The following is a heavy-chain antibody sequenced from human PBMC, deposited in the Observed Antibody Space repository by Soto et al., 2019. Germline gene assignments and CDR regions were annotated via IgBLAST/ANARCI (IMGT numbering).Heavy chain of an antibody. CDR2: IIPILGIA. D-gene: IGHD4-17*01. Sequence: QVQLVQSGAEVKKPGSSVKVSCKASGGTFSSYTISWVRQAPGQGLEWMGRIIPILGIANYAQKFQGRVPITPDKSTSTAYMVLSSLRSEDTAVYYCARVHPTVTPDAFDIWGQGTMVTVSS. CDR1: GGTFSSYT. J-gene: IGHJ3*02. V-gene: IGHV1-69*02. CDR3: ARVHPTVTPDAFDI.